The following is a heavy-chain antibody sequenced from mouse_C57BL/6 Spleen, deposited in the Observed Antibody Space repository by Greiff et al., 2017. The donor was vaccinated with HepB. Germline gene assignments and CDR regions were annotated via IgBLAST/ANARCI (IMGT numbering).Heavy chain of an antibody. CDR3: ARSAYYYGNYYAMDY. D-gene: IGHD1-1*01. CDR2: IYPGDGDT. CDR1: GYAFSSYW. J-gene: IGHJ4*01. V-gene: IGHV1-80*01. Sequence: QVQLQQSGAELVKPGASVKISCKASGYAFSSYWMNWVKQRPGKGLEWIGQIYPGDGDTNYNGKFKGKATLTADKSSSTAYMQLSSLTSEDSAVYFCARSAYYYGNYYAMDYWGQGTSVTVSS.